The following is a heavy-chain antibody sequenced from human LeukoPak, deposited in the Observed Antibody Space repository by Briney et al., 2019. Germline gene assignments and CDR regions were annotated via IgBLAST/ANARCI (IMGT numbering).Heavy chain of an antibody. V-gene: IGHV4-61*02. CDR1: GGSINSGSYY. D-gene: IGHD4-17*01. CDR2: FYISGST. J-gene: IGHJ6*03. Sequence: PSETLSLTCTVSGGSINSGSYYWSWIRQPAGKGLERIGRFYISGSTNYNPSLKSRVTIAVDTSKNQFSLKLSSVTAADTAVYYCARAVTTNDYYYYMDVWGKGTTVTISS. CDR3: ARAVTTNDYYYYMDV.